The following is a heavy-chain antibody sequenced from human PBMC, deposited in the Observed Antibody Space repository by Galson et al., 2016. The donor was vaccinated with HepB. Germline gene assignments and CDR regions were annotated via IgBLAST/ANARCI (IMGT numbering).Heavy chain of an antibody. D-gene: IGHD3-3*01. Sequence: SLRLSCAASGFTFSSYSMNWVRQAPGKGLEWVSYIRSSSSTIYYADSVKGRFTISRDNAKNSLYLQMSSLRDEDTAVYYCARDRVSGDFWSGYYTGIGMDVWGQGTTVTVSS. J-gene: IGHJ6*02. CDR3: ARDRVSGDFWSGYYTGIGMDV. CDR1: GFTFSSYS. V-gene: IGHV3-48*02. CDR2: IRSSSSTI.